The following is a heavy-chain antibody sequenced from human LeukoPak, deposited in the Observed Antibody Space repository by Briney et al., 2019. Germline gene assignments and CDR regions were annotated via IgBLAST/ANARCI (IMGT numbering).Heavy chain of an antibody. CDR1: GFTFSNYA. Sequence: GGSLRLSCAASGFTFSNYAMTWVRQAPGKGLEWVSSISTSGGTTYYTDSVKGRFTISRDNSKNTLYLQMNSLRAEDTAVYYCAKAIRYYYDSSGYYGGDAFDIWGQGTMVTVSS. D-gene: IGHD3-22*01. CDR3: AKAIRYYYDSSGYYGGDAFDI. CDR2: ISTSGGTT. J-gene: IGHJ3*02. V-gene: IGHV3-23*01.